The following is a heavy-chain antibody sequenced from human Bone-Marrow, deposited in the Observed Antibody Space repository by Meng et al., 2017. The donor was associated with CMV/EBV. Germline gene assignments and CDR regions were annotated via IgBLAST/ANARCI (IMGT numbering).Heavy chain of an antibody. CDR1: GDSVSSNSAA. V-gene: IGHV6-1*01. CDR3: ARDLVYCSSTSCRSYGMDV. CDR2: TYYRSKWYN. D-gene: IGHD2-2*01. J-gene: IGHJ6*02. Sequence: SETLSLTCAISGDSVSSNSAAWNWIRQSPSRGLEWLGRTYYRSKWYNDYAVSVKSRITINPDTSKNQFSLQLNSVTAADTAVYYCARDLVYCSSTSCRSYGMDVWGQGTTVTVSS.